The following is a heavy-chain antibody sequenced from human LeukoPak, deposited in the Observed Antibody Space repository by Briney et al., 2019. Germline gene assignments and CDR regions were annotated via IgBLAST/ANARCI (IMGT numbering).Heavy chain of an antibody. CDR1: VFTVSSNY. CDR3: ARSRYCSSTSCPYHWFDP. Sequence: GGSLRLSCAASVFTVSSNYMSWVRQAPGKGLEWVSVIYSGGSTYYADSVKGRFTISRHNSKNTLYLQMNSLRAEDTAVYYCARSRYCSSTSCPYHWFDPRGQGTLVTVSS. J-gene: IGHJ5*02. D-gene: IGHD2-2*01. V-gene: IGHV3-53*04. CDR2: IYSGGST.